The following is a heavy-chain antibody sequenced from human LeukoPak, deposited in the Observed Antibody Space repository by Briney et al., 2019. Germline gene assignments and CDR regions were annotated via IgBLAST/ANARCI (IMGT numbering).Heavy chain of an antibody. CDR2: IRYDGSNK. CDR3: ARDRVEAHYYYYYYMDV. J-gene: IGHJ6*03. D-gene: IGHD3-10*01. CDR1: GFTFSSYG. Sequence: GGSLRLSCAASGFTFSSYGMHWVRQAPGKGLEWVAFIRYDGSNKYYADSVKGRFTISRDNSKNTLYLQMNSLRAEDTAVYYCARDRVEAHYYYYYYMDVWGKGTTVTVSS. V-gene: IGHV3-30*02.